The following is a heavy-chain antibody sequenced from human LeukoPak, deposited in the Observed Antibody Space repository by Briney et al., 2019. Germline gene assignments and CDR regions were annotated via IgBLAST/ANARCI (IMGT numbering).Heavy chain of an antibody. D-gene: IGHD3-10*01. CDR1: GGTFSSYA. CDR3: AKAFMVRDPFDY. CDR2: IIPIFGTA. J-gene: IGHJ4*02. Sequence: SVKVSCKASGGTFSSYAISWVRQAPGQGLEWMGGIIPIFGTANYAQKFQGRVTITADESTSTAYMELSSLRSEDTAVYYCAKAFMVRDPFDYWGQGTLVTVSS. V-gene: IGHV1-69*01.